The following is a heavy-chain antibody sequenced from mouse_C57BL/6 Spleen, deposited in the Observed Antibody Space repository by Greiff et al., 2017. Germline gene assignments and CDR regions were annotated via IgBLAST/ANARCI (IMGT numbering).Heavy chain of an antibody. Sequence: EVHLVESGGGLVKPGGSLKLSCAASGFTFSSYAMSWVRQTPEKRLEWVATISDGGSYTYYPDNVKGRFTISRDNAKNNLYLQMSHLKSEDTAMYYCAREDYGNYGYAMDYWGQGTSVTVSS. CDR2: ISDGGSYT. V-gene: IGHV5-4*01. J-gene: IGHJ4*01. CDR3: AREDYGNYGYAMDY. CDR1: GFTFSSYA. D-gene: IGHD2-1*01.